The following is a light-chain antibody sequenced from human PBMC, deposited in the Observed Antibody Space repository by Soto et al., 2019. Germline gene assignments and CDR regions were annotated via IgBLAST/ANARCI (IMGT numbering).Light chain of an antibody. CDR3: QQANTFPIT. J-gene: IGKJ5*01. V-gene: IGKV1-12*01. Sequence: DIQMTQSPSFMSASVGDRVTVTCRASQAINRWLAWYQQKPGKAPKLLIYTTSTLASGVPSRFSGSGSRTDFTLTISSLQPEDFATYYCQQANTFPITFGQGTRLEIK. CDR2: TTS. CDR1: QAINRW.